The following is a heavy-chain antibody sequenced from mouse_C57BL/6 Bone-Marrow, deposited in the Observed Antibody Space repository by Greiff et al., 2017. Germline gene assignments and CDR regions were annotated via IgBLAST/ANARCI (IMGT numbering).Heavy chain of an antibody. D-gene: IGHD1-1*01. CDR1: GYAFSSSW. CDR3: ARIPPFTTGDD. J-gene: IGHJ2*01. CDR2: IYPGDGDT. V-gene: IGHV1-82*01. Sequence: QVQLKESGPELVKPGASVKISCKASGYAFSSSWMNWVKQRPGKGLEWIGRIYPGDGDTNYNGKFKGKATLTADKSSSTAYMQLSSLTSEDSAVYVCARIPPFTTGDDWGQGTTLTVSS.